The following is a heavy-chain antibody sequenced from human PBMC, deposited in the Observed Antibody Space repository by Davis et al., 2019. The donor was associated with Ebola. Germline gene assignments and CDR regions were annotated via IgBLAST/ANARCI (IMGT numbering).Heavy chain of an antibody. CDR2: ISAYNGNT. J-gene: IGHJ4*02. CDR3: ARAAKYSGSNPIDY. D-gene: IGHD1-26*01. CDR1: GYTFTSYG. Sequence: ASVKVSCKASGYTFTSYGISWVRQAPGQGLEWMGWISAYNGNTNYAQKLQGRVTMTTDTSTSTAYMELRSLRSDDTAVYYCARAAKYSGSNPIDYWGQGTLVTVSS. V-gene: IGHV1-18*01.